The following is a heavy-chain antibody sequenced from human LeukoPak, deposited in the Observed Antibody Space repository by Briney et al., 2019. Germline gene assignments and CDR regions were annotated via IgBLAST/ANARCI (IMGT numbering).Heavy chain of an antibody. Sequence: SETLSLTCAVYGGSFGGYYWSWIRQPPGKGLEWIGEINHSGSTNYNPSLKSRVTISVDTSKNQFSLKLSSVTAADTAVYYCARGRRYCSSTSCDNWFDPWGQGTLVTVSS. CDR2: INHSGST. J-gene: IGHJ5*02. V-gene: IGHV4-34*01. CDR3: ARGRRYCSSTSCDNWFDP. D-gene: IGHD2-2*01. CDR1: GGSFGGYY.